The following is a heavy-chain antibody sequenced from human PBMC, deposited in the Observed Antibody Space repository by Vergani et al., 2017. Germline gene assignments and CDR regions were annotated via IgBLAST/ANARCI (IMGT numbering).Heavy chain of an antibody. Sequence: EVQLVQSGAEVKKPGESLRISCKGSGYSFTSYWISWVRQMPGKGLEWMGRIDPSDSYTNYSSSFQGHVTISADKSISTAYLQWSSLKASDTAMYYCAREVVAPLVDTGPRWFDPWGQGTLVTVSS. CDR2: IDPSDSYT. CDR1: GYSFTSYW. J-gene: IGHJ5*02. CDR3: AREVVAPLVDTGPRWFDP. V-gene: IGHV5-10-1*03. D-gene: IGHD5-18*01.